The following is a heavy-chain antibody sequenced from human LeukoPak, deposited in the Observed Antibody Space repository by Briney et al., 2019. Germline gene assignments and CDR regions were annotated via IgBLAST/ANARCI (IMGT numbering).Heavy chain of an antibody. Sequence: PGGSLRLSCAASGFTFSSYAMHWVRQAPGKGLEWVAVMSCDGSNKYYADSVKGRFTISRDNSKNTLYLQMNSLRAEDTAVYYCARGPGDYFDYWGQGTLVTVSS. CDR2: MSCDGSNK. CDR3: ARGPGDYFDY. D-gene: IGHD3-10*01. J-gene: IGHJ4*02. CDR1: GFTFSSYA. V-gene: IGHV3-30-3*01.